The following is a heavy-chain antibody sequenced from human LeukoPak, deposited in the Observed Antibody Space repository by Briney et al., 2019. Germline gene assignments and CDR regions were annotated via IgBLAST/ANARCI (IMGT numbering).Heavy chain of an antibody. D-gene: IGHD4-17*01. CDR3: AKVSTVTSNFDY. CDR2: IDNSGFTT. V-gene: IGHV3-23*01. J-gene: IGHJ4*02. Sequence: GGSLRLSCAASGLSFSTYAMNWVRQAPGKGLEWVSAIDNSGFTTYYADSVRGRFTISRDNSKNTLYLQMNSLRAEDTAIYYCAKVSTVTSNFDYWGQGTLVTVSP. CDR1: GLSFSTYA.